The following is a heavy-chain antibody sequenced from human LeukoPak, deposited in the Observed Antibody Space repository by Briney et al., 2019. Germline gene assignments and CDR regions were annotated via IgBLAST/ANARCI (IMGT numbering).Heavy chain of an antibody. J-gene: IGHJ6*04. CDR1: GGTFSSYA. CDR3: ARGVYTMVRGVAPYGMDV. CDR2: IIPIFGTA. V-gene: IGHV1-69*13. D-gene: IGHD3-10*01. Sequence: SVKVSCKASGGTFSSYAIGWVRQAPGQGLEWMGGIIPIFGTANYAQKFQGRVTITADESTSTAYMELSSLRSEDTAVYYCARGVYTMVRGVAPYGMDVWGKGTTVTVSS.